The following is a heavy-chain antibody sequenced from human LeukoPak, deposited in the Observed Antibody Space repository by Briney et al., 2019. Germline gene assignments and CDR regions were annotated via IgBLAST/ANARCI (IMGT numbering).Heavy chain of an antibody. D-gene: IGHD1-26*01. Sequence: PSETLSLTCTVSGGSIRSYYWSWIRQPPGKGLEWIGYIYYSGSTDYNPSLKSRVTISVDTSKNQFSLKLSSVTAADTAVYYCARLSPRWSYSYYFDYWGQGTLVTVSS. CDR2: IYYSGST. J-gene: IGHJ4*02. CDR1: GGSIRSYY. CDR3: ARLSPRWSYSYYFDY. V-gene: IGHV4-59*08.